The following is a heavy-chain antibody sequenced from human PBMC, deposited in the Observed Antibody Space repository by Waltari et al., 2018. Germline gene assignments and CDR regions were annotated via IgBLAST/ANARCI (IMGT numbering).Heavy chain of an antibody. CDR2: INQGGSDK. D-gene: IGHD1-1*01. CDR3: ARTGDDY. Sequence: EVQLVESGGGWVQPGGSLRLSCAASGFTFTRYWMSWVRQAPGKGLECVANINQGGSDKNYVDSVKGRFTISRDNAKNSLYLQMNSLRAEDTAVYYCARTGDDYWGQGTLVTVSS. V-gene: IGHV3-7*03. CDR1: GFTFTRYW. J-gene: IGHJ4*02.